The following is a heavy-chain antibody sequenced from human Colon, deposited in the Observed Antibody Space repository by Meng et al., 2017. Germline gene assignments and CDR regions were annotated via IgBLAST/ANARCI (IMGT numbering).Heavy chain of an antibody. Sequence: QLQLKESGPGLVKPSQTLSLTCTVPGGSISSGSFYWSWIRQHPGKGLEWIGYIYYSGSTYYNPSLRSRVAISIDTSKNQFSLKLTSVTAADTAVYFCARTNYGDYNWFDPWGQGTLVTVSS. J-gene: IGHJ5*02. CDR3: ARTNYGDYNWFDP. V-gene: IGHV4-31*03. CDR1: GGSISSGSFY. D-gene: IGHD4-17*01. CDR2: IYYSGST.